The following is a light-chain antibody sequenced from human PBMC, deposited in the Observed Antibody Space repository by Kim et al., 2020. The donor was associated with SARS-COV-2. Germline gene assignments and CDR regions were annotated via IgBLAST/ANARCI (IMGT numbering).Light chain of an antibody. V-gene: IGLV6-57*01. CDR2: EDK. Sequence: GQMANTSGPRISSSIASYYVQWCQRPPGSPPPTLIYEDKPRPPGVPDRFFGSSDKSSNSASLTNSGLTTEDEADYYRHSYASTNHVFGGGTQLTV. J-gene: IGLJ3*02. CDR1: SSSIASYY. CDR3: HSYASTNHV.